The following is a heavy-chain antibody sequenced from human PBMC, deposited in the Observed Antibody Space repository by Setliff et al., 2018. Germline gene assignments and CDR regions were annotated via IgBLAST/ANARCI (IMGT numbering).Heavy chain of an antibody. CDR3: ATFRGYTYGYDY. V-gene: IGHV1-18*01. D-gene: IGHD5-18*01. Sequence: GASVKVSCKASGYTFTNYAMNWVRQAPGQGLEWMGWISGYNGNTIYAQNFQDRVTMTTDASTNTAYMELRSLGSDDTAVYYCATFRGYTYGYDYWGQGTLVTVSS. CDR1: GYTFTNYA. J-gene: IGHJ4*02. CDR2: ISGYNGNT.